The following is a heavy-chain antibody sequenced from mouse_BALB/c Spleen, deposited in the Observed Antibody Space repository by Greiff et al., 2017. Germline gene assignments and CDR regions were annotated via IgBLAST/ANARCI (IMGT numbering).Heavy chain of an antibody. CDR3: ARGRYDGHWYFDV. CDR2: IWAGGST. V-gene: IGHV2-9*02. CDR1: GFSLTSYG. J-gene: IGHJ1*01. D-gene: IGHD2-14*01. Sequence: VMLVESGPGLVAPSQSLSITCTVSGFSLTSYGVHWVRQPPGKGLEWLGVIWAGGSTNYNSALMSRLSISKDNSKSQVFLKMNSLQTDDTAMYYCARGRYDGHWYFDVWGAGTTVTVSS.